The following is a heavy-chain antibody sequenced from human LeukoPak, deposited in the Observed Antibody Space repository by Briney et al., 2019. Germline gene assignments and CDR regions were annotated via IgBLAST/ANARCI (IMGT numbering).Heavy chain of an antibody. CDR1: GFPFNMFA. V-gene: IGHV3-23*01. D-gene: IGHD2-8*01. CDR2: LSRGGETT. Sequence: GGSLRLSCTGSGFPFNMFAMNWVRQAPGQGLEWVSGLSRGGETTNYADSVKGRFTVSRDTSKNMVFLQMNDLRPEDTAVYYCAREQRIRHCSEGVCMEGYYFDYWGQGSLVTVSS. CDR3: AREQRIRHCSEGVCMEGYYFDY. J-gene: IGHJ4*02.